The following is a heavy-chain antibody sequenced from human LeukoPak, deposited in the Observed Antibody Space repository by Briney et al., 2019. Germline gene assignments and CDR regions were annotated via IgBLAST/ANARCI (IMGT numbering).Heavy chain of an antibody. D-gene: IGHD6-13*01. V-gene: IGHV3-15*01. CDR3: TTDRPAHLDYSSTWYALNAWGAYYSDY. J-gene: IGHJ4*02. CDR1: GVTFSNAW. CDR2: INGKTDGGTT. Sequence: GGSLRLSCAASGVTFSNAWMSWGRQAPRTGLERVGRINGKTDGGTTDYAAPVKGRFTISTDDSRNTLYLQINRLKTENTAVYYCTTDRPAHLDYSSTWYALNAWGAYYSDYWGQGTLVTVSS.